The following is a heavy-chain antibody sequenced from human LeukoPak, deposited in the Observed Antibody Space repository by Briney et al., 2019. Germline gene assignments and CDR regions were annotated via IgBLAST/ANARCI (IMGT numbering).Heavy chain of an antibody. D-gene: IGHD2-2*01. Sequence: SRSLRLSCAASGFPFDDYAMHWVRQAPGKGLEWVSGIRWSTDSVGYADSVRGRFTISRDKAKNSLYLQMNSLRAEDTALYYCVKDFGQTTAAIAYWGQGTLVTVSS. J-gene: IGHJ4*02. CDR2: IRWSTDSV. V-gene: IGHV3-9*01. CDR3: VKDFGQTTAAIAY. CDR1: GFPFDDYA.